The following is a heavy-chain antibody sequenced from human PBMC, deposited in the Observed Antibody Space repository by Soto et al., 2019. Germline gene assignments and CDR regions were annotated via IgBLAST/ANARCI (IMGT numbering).Heavy chain of an antibody. D-gene: IGHD6-13*01. V-gene: IGHV3-30*18. CDR2: ISYDGNSK. Sequence: PGGSLRLSCAASGFTFSNYVMHWVRQAPGKGLEWVAVISYDGNSKYYADSVKGRFTISRDNSKNTLYLQMNSLRAEDTAVYYCAKARAAAGIDHRHRYAPCGQRTPVPVSS. CDR3: AKARAAAGIDHRHRYAP. J-gene: IGHJ5*02. CDR1: GFTFSNYV.